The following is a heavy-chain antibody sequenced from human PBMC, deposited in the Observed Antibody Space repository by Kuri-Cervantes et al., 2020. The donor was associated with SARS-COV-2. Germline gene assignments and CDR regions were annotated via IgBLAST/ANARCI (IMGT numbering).Heavy chain of an antibody. J-gene: IGHJ4*02. CDR3: ARDGGTSFADY. CDR1: GGSISSYY. Sequence: SETLSLTCTVSGGSISSYYWSWIRQPPGKGLEWIGYIYYSGSTNYNPSLKSRVTMSVDTSKNQFSLKLSPVTAADTAVYYCARDGGTSFADYWGQGTLVTVSS. D-gene: IGHD3-16*01. CDR2: IYYSGST. V-gene: IGHV4-59*12.